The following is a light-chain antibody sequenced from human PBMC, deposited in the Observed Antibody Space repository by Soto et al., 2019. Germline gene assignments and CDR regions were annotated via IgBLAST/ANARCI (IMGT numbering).Light chain of an antibody. Sequence: DIQMTQSPSTLSASVGDRVTITCRASQSISSWLAWYQQKPGKAPKLLIYDASSLESGVPSRFSGSGSDTEFALTINNLRSEDFAVYYCQQYSNWPPTFGQGTKVEIK. CDR2: DAS. CDR3: QQYSNWPPT. CDR1: QSISSW. J-gene: IGKJ1*01. V-gene: IGKV1-5*01.